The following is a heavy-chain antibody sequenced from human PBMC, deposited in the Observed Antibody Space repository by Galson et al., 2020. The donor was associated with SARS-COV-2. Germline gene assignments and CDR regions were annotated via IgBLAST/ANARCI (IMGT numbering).Heavy chain of an antibody. J-gene: IGHJ4*02. D-gene: IGHD3-3*01. V-gene: IGHV4-39*07. CDR1: GGSISSSSYF. CDR2: LYYSGTT. Sequence: SETLSLTCTVSGGSISSSSYFWGWIRQPPGKGLEWIGSLYYSGTTYYNPSLESRVTISVDTSKNQFSLKVNSVTAADTAVYYCARDRKDFWSGFSLDYWGPGTLVTVSS. CDR3: ARDRKDFWSGFSLDY.